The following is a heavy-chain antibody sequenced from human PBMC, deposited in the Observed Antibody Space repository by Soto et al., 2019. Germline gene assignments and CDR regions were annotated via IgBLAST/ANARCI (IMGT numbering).Heavy chain of an antibody. D-gene: IGHD6-13*01. CDR1: GDSINNYY. CDR2: IYYTGST. J-gene: IGHJ4*02. V-gene: IGHV4-59*01. Sequence: PSETLSLTCTVSGDSINNYYWSWIRQPPGKRLEWIGHIYYTGSTTYNPSLESRVTMSVDTSKNQFSLKLNSVNAADTAVYYCAKYRRTEAEGFTLDYWGRGTLVTVSS. CDR3: AKYRRTEAEGFTLDY.